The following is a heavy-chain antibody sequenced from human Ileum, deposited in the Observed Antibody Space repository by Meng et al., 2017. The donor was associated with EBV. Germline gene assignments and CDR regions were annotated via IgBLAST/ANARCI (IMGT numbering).Heavy chain of an antibody. CDR3: AREARSSGYHPGIGP. J-gene: IGHJ5*02. V-gene: IGHV4-34*02. CDR2: INHSGST. Sequence: VQLQQWGAVLVKPSETLSLTCAVYGGFFSGYYWSWIRQSPGKGLEWIGEINHSGSTNYNPSLKSRVTISVDTSKNQFSLKLTSVTAADTAVYYCAREARSSGYHPGIGPWGQGTLVTVSS. CDR1: GGFFSGYY. D-gene: IGHD3-22*01.